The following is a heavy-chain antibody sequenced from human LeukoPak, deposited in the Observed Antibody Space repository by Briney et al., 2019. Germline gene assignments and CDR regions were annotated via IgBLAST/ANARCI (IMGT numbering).Heavy chain of an antibody. CDR1: GFTFSSFW. CDR3: ATYSGNDHSLHY. Sequence: PGGSLRLPCAASGFTFSSFWMSWVRQAPGKGLEWVANIKEDGSAKYYVDSLKGRLTISRDNAEKSLYLQMSSLRAEDTGVYYCATYSGNDHSLHYWGQGTLVTVSA. D-gene: IGHD1-26*01. CDR2: IKEDGSAK. V-gene: IGHV3-7*05. J-gene: IGHJ4*02.